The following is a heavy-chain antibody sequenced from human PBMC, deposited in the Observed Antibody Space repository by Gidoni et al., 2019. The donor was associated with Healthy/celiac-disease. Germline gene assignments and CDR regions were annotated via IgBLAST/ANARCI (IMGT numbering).Heavy chain of an antibody. CDR2: NEGGGRT. D-gene: IGHD6-19*01. V-gene: IGHV3-53*04. CDR3: ARGQDRAVAGITKSYSYYGMDV. Sequence: EVQLAESGGGLVQLGGSLRLACAASAIAVSSMYMSCVGQAPGKGLEWVSVNEGGGRTYYAGSVKDRFTISRHNSKNTLYLKMNSLRDENTAVYYCARGQDRAVAGITKSYSYYGMDVWGQGTTVTVSS. J-gene: IGHJ6*02. CDR1: AIAVSSMY.